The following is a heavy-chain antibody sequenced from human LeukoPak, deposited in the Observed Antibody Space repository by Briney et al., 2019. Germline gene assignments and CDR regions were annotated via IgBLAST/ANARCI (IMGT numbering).Heavy chain of an antibody. CDR2: INTSGST. CDR1: GGSISSGNYY. J-gene: IGHJ4*02. CDR3: ARCIYSYGRFDY. V-gene: IGHV4-61*02. D-gene: IGHD5-18*01. Sequence: PSQTLSLTCTVSGGSISSGNYYWSWIRQPAGKGLEWIGRINTSGSTNYNPSLKSRVTISVDTSKNQFSLKLSSVTAADTAVYYCARCIYSYGRFDYWGQGTLVTVSS.